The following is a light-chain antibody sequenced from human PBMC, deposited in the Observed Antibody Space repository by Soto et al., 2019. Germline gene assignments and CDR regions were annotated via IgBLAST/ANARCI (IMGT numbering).Light chain of an antibody. V-gene: IGKV1-39*01. J-gene: IGKJ5*01. Sequence: IQMTQSPSSLSAFVGDRVAITCRASQNIAQSVNWYQQKPGKAPNLLIYAPSNLQSGVPSRFSGSGSGTEFTLTIISLQPEDSATYYCQQGYSTPITFGQGTRLEIK. CDR1: QNIAQS. CDR2: APS. CDR3: QQGYSTPIT.